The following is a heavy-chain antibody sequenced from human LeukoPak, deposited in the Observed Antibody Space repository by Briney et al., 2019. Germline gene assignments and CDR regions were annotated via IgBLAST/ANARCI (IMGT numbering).Heavy chain of an antibody. D-gene: IGHD3-10*01. Sequence: ASVKVSCKASGYTFTGYYMHWVRQAPGQGLEWMGWINPNSGGTNYAQKFQGTVTMTRDTSISTAYMELSRLRSDDTAVYYCARASGPFGRITMVRGVILGNWFDPWGQGTLVTVSS. CDR2: INPNSGGT. CDR1: GYTFTGYY. V-gene: IGHV1-2*02. J-gene: IGHJ5*02. CDR3: ARASGPFGRITMVRGVILGNWFDP.